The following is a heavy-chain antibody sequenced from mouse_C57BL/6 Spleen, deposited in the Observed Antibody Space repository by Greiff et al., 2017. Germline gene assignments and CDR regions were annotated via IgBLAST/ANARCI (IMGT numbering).Heavy chain of an antibody. Sequence: VQLQQPGAELVRPGASVKLSCKASGYTFTSYWMAWVKQRPGQGLEWIGNIYPSDGDTNYNQKFKDKATLTVDKSSSTAYMQLSSLTSEDSAVCYCARGTGVYFGCWGQGTTVTVSA. CDR1: GYTFTSYW. CDR2: IYPSDGDT. V-gene: IGHV1-61*01. J-gene: IGHJ2*01. CDR3: ARGTGVYFGC. D-gene: IGHD2-14*01.